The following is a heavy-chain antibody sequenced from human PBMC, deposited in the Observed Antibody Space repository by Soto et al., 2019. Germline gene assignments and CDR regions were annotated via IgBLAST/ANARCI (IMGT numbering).Heavy chain of an antibody. V-gene: IGHV4-34*01. J-gene: IGHJ4*02. D-gene: IGHD2-8*02. CDR3: ARDKITGLFDY. CDR1: GGSFSGYY. CDR2: INHSGST. Sequence: QVQLQQWGAGLLKPSETLSLTCAVYGGSFSGYYWTWIRQHPGTGLEWVGEINHSGSTNSNPSLKIRVTISVDTSKNQFSRQLTSVTAADTAVYYFARDKITGLFDYWGQGTLVTVSS.